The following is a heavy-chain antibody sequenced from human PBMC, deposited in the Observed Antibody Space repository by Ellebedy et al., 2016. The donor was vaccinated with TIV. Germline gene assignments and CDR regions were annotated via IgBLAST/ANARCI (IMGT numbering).Heavy chain of an antibody. D-gene: IGHD6-13*01. CDR3: ARVDSSSWYGVDY. Sequence: GESLKISXAASGFTCSSYGMHWVRQAPGKGLEWVTLIWYDGSNTYYADSVKGRFTISRDNSKNTLYLQMNSLRAEDTAVYYCARVDSSSWYGVDYWGQGTLVTVSS. CDR1: GFTCSSYG. J-gene: IGHJ4*02. CDR2: IWYDGSNT. V-gene: IGHV3-33*01.